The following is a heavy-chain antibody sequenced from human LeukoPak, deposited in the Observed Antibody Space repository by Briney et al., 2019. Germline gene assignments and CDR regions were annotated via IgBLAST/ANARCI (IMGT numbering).Heavy chain of an antibody. V-gene: IGHV4-4*07. CDR1: GGYTGSHY. Sequence: AETLDPYCTVSGGYTGSHYWSWVRQPAGKGLEWIGRISPSGTIHYNPSLGSRVTMSVDTSENYFSLRLSSVIAADTAVYYCARDFYDSGFYFWFLLWAQGIVVTVSS. CDR3: ARDFYDSGFYFWFLL. J-gene: IGHJ4*02. D-gene: IGHD2/OR15-2a*01. CDR2: ISPSGTI.